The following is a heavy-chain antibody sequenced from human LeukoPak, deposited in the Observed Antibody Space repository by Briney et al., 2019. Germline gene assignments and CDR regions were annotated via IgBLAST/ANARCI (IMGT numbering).Heavy chain of an antibody. V-gene: IGHV4-30-4*01. Sequence: SQTLSLTCTVSGGSISSGDYYWSWIRQPPGKGLEWIGYIYYGGSTYYNPSLRSRVTILVDTSKNQFSLKLSSVTAADAAVYYCARATRSGSSGYWGQGTLVTVSS. D-gene: IGHD1-26*01. CDR2: IYYGGST. CDR1: GGSISSGDYY. CDR3: ARATRSGSSGY. J-gene: IGHJ4*02.